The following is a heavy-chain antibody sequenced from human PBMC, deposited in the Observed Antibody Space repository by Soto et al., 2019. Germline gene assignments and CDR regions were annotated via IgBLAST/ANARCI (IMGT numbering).Heavy chain of an antibody. V-gene: IGHV3-21*01. J-gene: IGHJ6*02. CDR1: GFTFSSYS. CDR3: ARVEAEAGIRGPMDV. D-gene: IGHD6-13*01. CDR2: ISSSSSYI. Sequence: EVQLVESWGGLVKPGGSLRLSCAASGFTFSSYSMNWVRQAPGKGMEWVSSISSSSSYIYYADSVKGRFTISRDNAKNSLYLQMNSLRAEYTAVDYCARVEAEAGIRGPMDVWGQMTTVTVSS.